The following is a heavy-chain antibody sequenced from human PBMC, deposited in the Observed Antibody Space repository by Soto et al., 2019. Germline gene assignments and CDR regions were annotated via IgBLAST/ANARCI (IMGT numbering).Heavy chain of an antibody. D-gene: IGHD6-19*01. CDR2: IYWDDDN. CDR1: GFSLSTSGVG. J-gene: IGHJ5*02. Sequence: QITLKESGPTLVKPTQTLTLTCTFSGFSLSTSGVGVAWIRQPPGKALEWLALIYWDDDNRYSPSLRSRLTITQDTAKHPVVFTMPHMDPVDTATYFRAHRPGPGWSGFDPWGQGTLVTVSS. CDR3: AHRPGPGWSGFDP. V-gene: IGHV2-5*02.